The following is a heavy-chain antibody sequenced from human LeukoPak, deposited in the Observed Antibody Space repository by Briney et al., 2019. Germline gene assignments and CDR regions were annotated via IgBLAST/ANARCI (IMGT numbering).Heavy chain of an antibody. D-gene: IGHD3-16*01. Sequence: GGSLRLSCAASGFTFSSYAMHWVRQAPGKGLEWVAVISYDGSNKYYADSVKGRFTISRDNSKNTLYLQMNSLRAEDTAVYYCARDHMMGGDFDYWGQGTLVTVSS. V-gene: IGHV3-30-3*01. CDR1: GFTFSSYA. J-gene: IGHJ4*02. CDR3: ARDHMMGGDFDY. CDR2: ISYDGSNK.